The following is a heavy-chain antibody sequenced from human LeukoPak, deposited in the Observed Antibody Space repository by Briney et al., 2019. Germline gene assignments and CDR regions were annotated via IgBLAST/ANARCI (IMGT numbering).Heavy chain of an antibody. V-gene: IGHV3-21*01. Sequence: KAGGSLRLSCAASGFTFSSYSMNWVRQAPGKGLEWVSSISSSSSYIYYADSVKGRFTISRDNAKNSLYLQMNSLRAEDTAAYYCARATVTTSQLPDYWGQGTLVTVSS. D-gene: IGHD4-17*01. CDR2: ISSSSSYI. CDR1: GFTFSSYS. CDR3: ARATVTTSQLPDY. J-gene: IGHJ4*02.